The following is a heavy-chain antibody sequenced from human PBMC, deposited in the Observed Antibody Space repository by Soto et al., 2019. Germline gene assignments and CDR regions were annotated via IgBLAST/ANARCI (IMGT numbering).Heavy chain of an antibody. J-gene: IGHJ4*02. D-gene: IGHD6-13*01. V-gene: IGHV3-30*18. CDR3: AKDWEQQLVIDY. CDR2: ISYDGSNK. Sequence: QVQLVESGGGVVQPGRSLRLSCAASGFTFSSYGMHWVRQAPGKGLEWVAVISYDGSNKYYADSVKGRFTISRDNSKNKLYLQMNRLRAEDTAVYYCAKDWEQQLVIDYWGQGTLVTVSS. CDR1: GFTFSSYG.